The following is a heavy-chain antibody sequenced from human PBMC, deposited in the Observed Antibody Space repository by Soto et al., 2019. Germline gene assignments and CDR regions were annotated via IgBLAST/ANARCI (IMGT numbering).Heavy chain of an antibody. V-gene: IGHV4-39*01. Sequence: SETLSLTCTVSGGSISSSSYYWGWIRQPPGKGLEWIGSIHYSGSTYYNPSLKSRVTISVDTSKNQFSLKLSSVTAADTAVYYCAPWMGYYWFDPWGQGTLVTVSS. CDR1: GGSISSSSYY. D-gene: IGHD3-22*01. J-gene: IGHJ5*02. CDR3: APWMGYYWFDP. CDR2: IHYSGST.